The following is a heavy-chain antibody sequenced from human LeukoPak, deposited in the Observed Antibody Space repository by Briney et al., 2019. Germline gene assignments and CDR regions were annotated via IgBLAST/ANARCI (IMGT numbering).Heavy chain of an antibody. CDR2: IYYTGST. CDR3: ARERGSYYYFDY. J-gene: IGHJ4*02. CDR1: GGSLNNVDYY. V-gene: IGHV4-30-4*08. Sequence: SQTLSLTCTVSGGSLNNVDYYWGWLRQPPGKGLEWIGYIYYTGSTYYNPSLKSRVSMSVDTSKNQFSLNLNSVTAADTAVYYCARERGSYYYFDYWGQGALVTVSS. D-gene: IGHD1-26*01.